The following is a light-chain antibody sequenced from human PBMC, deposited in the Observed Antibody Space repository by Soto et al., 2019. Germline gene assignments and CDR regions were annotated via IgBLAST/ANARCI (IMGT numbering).Light chain of an antibody. CDR3: QAYDRSLSGLYV. V-gene: IGLV1-40*01. J-gene: IGLJ1*01. CDR2: GNS. Sequence: QSVLTQPPSVSGAPGQRVTISCTGSSSNIGAGYDVHWYQQLPGTAPKLLIHGNSNRPSGVPDRFSGSKSGTSASLAITGLQAEDEADYYCQAYDRSLSGLYVFGTGTKLTVL. CDR1: SSNIGAGYD.